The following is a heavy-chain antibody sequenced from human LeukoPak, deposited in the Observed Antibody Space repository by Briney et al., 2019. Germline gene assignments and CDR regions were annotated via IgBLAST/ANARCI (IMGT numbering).Heavy chain of an antibody. Sequence: PSETLSLTCAVYGGSFSGYYWSWIRQPPGKGLEWIGEINHSGSTNYHPSLKSRVTISVDTSKNQFSLKLSSVTAADTAVYYCASGRPRSFDYWGQGTLVTVSS. CDR1: GGSFSGYY. CDR3: ASGRPRSFDY. CDR2: INHSGST. V-gene: IGHV4-34*01. J-gene: IGHJ4*02.